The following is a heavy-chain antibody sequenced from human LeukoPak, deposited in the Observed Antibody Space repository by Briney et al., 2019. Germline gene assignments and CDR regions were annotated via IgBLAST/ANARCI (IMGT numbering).Heavy chain of an antibody. Sequence: PSQTLSLTCTVSGGSISSGSYYWSWIRQPAGKGLEWIGRIYTSGSTNYNPSLKSRVTISVDTPKNQFSLKLSSVTAADTAVYYCARVGQRKRSVAAPRYYYYYMDAWGKGTTVTVSS. J-gene: IGHJ6*03. CDR1: GGSISSGSYY. V-gene: IGHV4-61*02. CDR2: IYTSGST. D-gene: IGHD6-19*01. CDR3: ARVGQRKRSVAAPRYYYYYMDA.